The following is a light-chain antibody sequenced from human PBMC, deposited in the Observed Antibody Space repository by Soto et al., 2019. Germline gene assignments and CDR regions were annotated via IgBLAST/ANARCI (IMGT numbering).Light chain of an antibody. Sequence: EIVLTQSPGTLSLSPGERATLSCRASQSVSTNYLARYQQKPGQAPRLLIYGASSRATGIPDRFSGSGSGADFTLTISRLEPGDFAVYFCQQYGSVPLTFGGGTKVEIK. V-gene: IGKV3-20*01. CDR1: QSVSTNY. CDR2: GAS. J-gene: IGKJ4*01. CDR3: QQYGSVPLT.